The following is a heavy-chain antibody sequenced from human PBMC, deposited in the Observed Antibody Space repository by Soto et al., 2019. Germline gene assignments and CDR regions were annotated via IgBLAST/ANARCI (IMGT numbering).Heavy chain of an antibody. CDR2: IKSKAEGRTT. V-gene: IGHV3-15*01. Sequence: GGSLRLSCGVSGFTFSDAWMSWVRQAPGKGLEWVGRIKSKAEGRTTDFAASVKGRFSISGDDSKNMLYLQMNNLQTEDTAVYFCTTDNMFGATSPQFHHWGQGILVTVSS. CDR1: GFTFSDAW. D-gene: IGHD3-3*01. CDR3: TTDNMFGATSPQFHH. J-gene: IGHJ1*01.